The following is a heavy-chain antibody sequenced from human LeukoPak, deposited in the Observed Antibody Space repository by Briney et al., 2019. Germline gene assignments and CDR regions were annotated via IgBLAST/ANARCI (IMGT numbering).Heavy chain of an antibody. J-gene: IGHJ4*02. D-gene: IGHD6-6*01. CDR1: GDRVSIKRAA. Sequence: SQTLSLSSAISGDRVSIKRAAWNWIRWYPSRGLEWLGSKYTRSNWHNEYGESVKSRITIIPGSSQNRFSLQLTSVTPEDTAVYVCAREEGLRSSLGYFDFWGQGTEVTVSA. CDR3: AREEGLRSSLGYFDF. CDR2: KYTRSNWHN. V-gene: IGHV6-1*01.